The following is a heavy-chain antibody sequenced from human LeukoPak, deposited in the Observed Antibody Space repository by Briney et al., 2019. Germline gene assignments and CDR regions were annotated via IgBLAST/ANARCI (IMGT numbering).Heavy chain of an antibody. CDR1: GYTFIDYY. D-gene: IGHD4-23*01. V-gene: IGHV1-18*04. CDR3: ARELYGGNSDLGY. CDR2: ISAYNGNT. J-gene: IGHJ4*02. Sequence: ASVKVSCKTSGYTFIDYYMHWVRQAPGQGLEWMGWISAYNGNTNYAQKLQGRVTMTTDASTSTAYMELRSLRSDDTAVYYCARELYGGNSDLGYWGQGTLVTVSS.